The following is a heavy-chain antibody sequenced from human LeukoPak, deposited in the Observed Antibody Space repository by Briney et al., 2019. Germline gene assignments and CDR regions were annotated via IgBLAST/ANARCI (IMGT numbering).Heavy chain of an antibody. Sequence: PGGSLRLSCAASGFTFSSYWMSWVRQAPGKGLEWVANIKYDEIEKYHVDSVKGRFTISRDNTKNSLYLQMNSLRVEDTAVYYCARDTGALVTLFDYWGQGTLVTVSS. D-gene: IGHD5-18*01. J-gene: IGHJ4*02. V-gene: IGHV3-7*03. CDR3: ARDTGALVTLFDY. CDR1: GFTFSSYW. CDR2: IKYDEIEK.